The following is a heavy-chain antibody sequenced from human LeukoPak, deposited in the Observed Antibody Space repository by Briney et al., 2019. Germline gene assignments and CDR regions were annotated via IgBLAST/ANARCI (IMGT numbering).Heavy chain of an antibody. Sequence: GGSLRLSCAAPGFTFSSYSMNWVRQAPGKGLEWISYISSTSTTVLYADSVKGRFTISRDNAKNSLDLQMNSLRAEDTAVYYCARDRVTYTTSVDPLDYWGQGTLVTVSS. J-gene: IGHJ4*02. CDR1: GFTFSSYS. CDR2: ISSTSTTV. D-gene: IGHD2-2*02. CDR3: ARDRVTYTTSVDPLDY. V-gene: IGHV3-48*01.